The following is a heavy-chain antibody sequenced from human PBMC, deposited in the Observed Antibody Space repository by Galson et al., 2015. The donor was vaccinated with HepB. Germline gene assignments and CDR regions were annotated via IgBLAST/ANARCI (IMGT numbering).Heavy chain of an antibody. CDR3: ARGLREYCGGDCYPPGVYYYGMDV. CDR1: GFTFSSYW. CDR2: INSDGSST. Sequence: SLRLSCAASGFTFSSYWMHWVRQAPGKGLVWVSRINSDGSSTSYADSVKGRFTISRDNAKNTLYLQMNSLRAEDTAVYYCARGLREYCGGDCYPPGVYYYGMDVWGQGTTVTVSS. V-gene: IGHV3-74*01. D-gene: IGHD2-21*02. J-gene: IGHJ6*02.